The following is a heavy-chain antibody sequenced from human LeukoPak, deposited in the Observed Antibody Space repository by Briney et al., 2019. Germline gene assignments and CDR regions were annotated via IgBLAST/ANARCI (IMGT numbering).Heavy chain of an antibody. J-gene: IGHJ6*02. D-gene: IGHD6-19*01. V-gene: IGHV3-9*01. CDR2: ISWNSGSI. Sequence: GGSLRLSCAASGFTFSSYVMTWVRQAPGKGLEWVSGISWNSGSIGYADSVKGRFTISRDNAKNSLYLQMNSLRAEDTALYYCAKAVAATYYYGMDVWGQGTTVTVSS. CDR3: AKAVAATYYYGMDV. CDR1: GFTFSSYV.